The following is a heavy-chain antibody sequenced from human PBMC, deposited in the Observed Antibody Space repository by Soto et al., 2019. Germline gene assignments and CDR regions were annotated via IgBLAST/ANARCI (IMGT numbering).Heavy chain of an antibody. CDR1: GYTFTSYD. CDR3: ARGAVGLVARGFGMDV. CDR2: MNPNSGNT. J-gene: IGHJ6*02. Sequence: ASVKVSCKASGYTFTSYDINWVRQATGQGLEWMGWMNPNSGNTGYAQKFQGRVTMTTDTSTRTVYMEVSSLRSEDTAVYYCARGAVGLVARGFGMDVWGQGTTVTVSS. D-gene: IGHD3-10*01. V-gene: IGHV1-8*01.